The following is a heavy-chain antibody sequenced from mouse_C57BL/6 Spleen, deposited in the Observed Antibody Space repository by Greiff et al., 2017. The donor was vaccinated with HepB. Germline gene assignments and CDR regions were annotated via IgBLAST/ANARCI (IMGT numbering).Heavy chain of an antibody. CDR2: IQPYSGST. V-gene: IGHV1-64*01. CDR1: GYTFTSYW. CDR3: ARGDPLTTTVADY. Sequence: VQLQQPGAELVKPGASVKLPCKASGYTFTSYWMYWVMQRPGQGLEWIGMIQPYSGSTNYNENFKSKDTLTGDKSSSTAYMQLSSLTSEDSAVYYCARGDPLTTTVADYWGQGTTLTVSS. J-gene: IGHJ2*01. D-gene: IGHD1-1*01.